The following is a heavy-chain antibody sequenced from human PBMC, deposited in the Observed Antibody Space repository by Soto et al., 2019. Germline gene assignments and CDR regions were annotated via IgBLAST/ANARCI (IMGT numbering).Heavy chain of an antibody. D-gene: IGHD6-13*01. J-gene: IGHJ4*02. CDR2: IIPILGIA. V-gene: IGHV1-69*02. CDR3: ARQAGGMGSSSPAGY. CDR1: GGTFSSYT. Sequence: QVQLVQSGAEVKKPGSSVKVSCKASGGTFSSYTISWVRQAPGQGLEWMGRIIPILGIANYAQKFQGRVTIHEDKSTCTAYMELSSLRSEDMAVYYCARQAGGMGSSSPAGYWGQGTLGTVSS.